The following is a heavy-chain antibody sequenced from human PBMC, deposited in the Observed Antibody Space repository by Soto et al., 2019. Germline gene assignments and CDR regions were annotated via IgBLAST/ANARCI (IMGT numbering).Heavy chain of an antibody. D-gene: IGHD6-13*01. CDR1: GFTFRSYG. J-gene: IGHJ5*02. V-gene: IGHV3-33*01. CDR2: IWYDGSNK. CDR3: ARRERAAGTDWWFDP. Sequence: PGGSLILSCPTSGFTFRSYGMHWVRQAQGKGLEWVAVIWYDGSNKYYADSVQGRCTIPSDNSKNTLYLQMNSLTAADTAVYYCARRERAAGTDWWFDPWGQGTLVTVSS.